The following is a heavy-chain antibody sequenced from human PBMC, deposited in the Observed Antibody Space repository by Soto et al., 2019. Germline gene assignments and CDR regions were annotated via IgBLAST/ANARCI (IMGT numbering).Heavy chain of an antibody. Sequence: QVQLVESGGGVVQPGRSLRLSCAASGFTFSSYGMHWVRQAPGKGLEWVAVIWYDGSNKDYADSVKGRFTISRDNSKTTRYRQMNSLRAEDTAVYYCAREMGSGSYYQLDYWGQGTLVTVSS. V-gene: IGHV3-33*01. CDR2: IWYDGSNK. D-gene: IGHD3-10*01. CDR3: AREMGSGSYYQLDY. CDR1: GFTFSSYG. J-gene: IGHJ4*02.